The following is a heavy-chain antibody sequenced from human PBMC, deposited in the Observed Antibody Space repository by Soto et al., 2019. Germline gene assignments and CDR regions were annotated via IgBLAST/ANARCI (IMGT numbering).Heavy chain of an antibody. J-gene: IGHJ5*02. D-gene: IGHD1-26*01. CDR1: GDSINSVDHY. V-gene: IGHV4-30-4*01. CDR2: IYHSGST. CDR3: ARLRWETENNWFDP. Sequence: SETLSLTCTVSGDSINSVDHYWSWIRQPPGKGLEWMGYIYHSGSTHYNPSLNSRLTISIDTSTNRFSLNLTSVTAADTAVYFCARLRWETENNWFDPWGQGALVT.